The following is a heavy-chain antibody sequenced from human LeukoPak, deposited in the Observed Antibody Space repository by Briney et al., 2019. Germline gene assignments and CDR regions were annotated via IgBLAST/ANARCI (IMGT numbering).Heavy chain of an antibody. J-gene: IGHJ3*01. V-gene: IGHV3-48*01. CDR1: GFTCSSYA. Sequence: RTGESLRLSCAASGFTCSSYAMNWARRAPGKGLEWVSFMNSDGSTIHYAESVKGRFTISRDNAKNSLYLQMNSLRPEDTAVYYCAKDTWCGSSWLHAFDLWGQGTMVTVSS. CDR2: MNSDGSTI. CDR3: AKDTWCGSSWLHAFDL. D-gene: IGHD6-13*01.